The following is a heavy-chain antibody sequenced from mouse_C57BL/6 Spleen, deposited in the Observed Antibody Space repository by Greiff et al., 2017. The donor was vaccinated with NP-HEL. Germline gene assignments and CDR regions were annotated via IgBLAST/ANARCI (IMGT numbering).Heavy chain of an antibody. V-gene: IGHV1-55*01. CDR2: IYPGSGST. D-gene: IGHD2-1*01. J-gene: IGHJ2*01. CDR3: ARRYSYGNYVRYFDY. Sequence: QVQLQQPGAELVKPGASVKMSCKASGYTFTSYWITWVKQRPGQGLEWIGDIYPGSGSTNYNEKFKSKATLTVDTSSSTAYMQLSSLTSEDSAVYYCARRYSYGNYVRYFDYWGQGTTLTVSS. CDR1: GYTFTSYW.